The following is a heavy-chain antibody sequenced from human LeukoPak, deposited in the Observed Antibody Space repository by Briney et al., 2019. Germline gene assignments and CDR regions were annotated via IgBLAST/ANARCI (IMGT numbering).Heavy chain of an antibody. J-gene: IGHJ4*02. CDR1: GGPVTEYC. CDR2: TYHTGST. CDR3: ARDRGSTGYYYLDS. Sequence: PSETLSLTCSVSGGPVTEYCWSWIRQPPGKGLEWIGYTYHTGSTNYSPSLKSRVTMSVDASRNQFSLKLVSVTAADTAVYYCARDRGSTGYYYLDSWGQGILVTVSS. V-gene: IGHV4-59*02. D-gene: IGHD1-26*01.